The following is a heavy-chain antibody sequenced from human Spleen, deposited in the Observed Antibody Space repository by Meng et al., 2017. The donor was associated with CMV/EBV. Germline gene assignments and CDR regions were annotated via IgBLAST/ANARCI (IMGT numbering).Heavy chain of an antibody. J-gene: IGHJ4*02. CDR3: VRDGFGVINPY. D-gene: IGHD3-3*01. CDR1: GYPFTSYG. Sequence: SCKASGYPFTSYGLSWVRQAPGQGLEWMGYISGSNGKTNYAQKVQGRVTMTTDTSTTTAYMELRSLGSDDTAIYYCVRDGFGVINPYWGQGTLVTVSS. CDR2: ISGSNGKT. V-gene: IGHV1-18*01.